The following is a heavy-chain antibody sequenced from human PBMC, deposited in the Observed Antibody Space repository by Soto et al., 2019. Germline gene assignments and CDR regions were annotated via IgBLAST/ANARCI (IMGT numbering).Heavy chain of an antibody. Sequence: QVQLVESGGGVVQPGRSLRLSCAASGFTFSSYDMHWVRQAPGKGLEWVAHISHDGGRINYADSVKGRFTITRDNSKNTVDLQMNSQRAEDTAVYFCAREYMSNYGMDFWGQGTTVTVSS. CDR2: ISHDGGRI. V-gene: IGHV3-30*04. J-gene: IGHJ6*02. CDR1: GFTFSSYD. CDR3: AREYMSNYGMDF. D-gene: IGHD1-1*01.